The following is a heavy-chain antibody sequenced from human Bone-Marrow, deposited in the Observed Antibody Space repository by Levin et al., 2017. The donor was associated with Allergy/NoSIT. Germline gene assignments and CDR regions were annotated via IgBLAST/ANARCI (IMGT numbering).Heavy chain of an antibody. CDR2: INEDGTTT. Sequence: PGGSLRLSCVGSGFTFSFNWMHWVRQVPGKGLVWVSRINEDGTTTNYADSVKGRFTISRDNSKNTVYLQMNSLRVEDTAVYYCAKDFGGPTDYWGQGTLVTVSS. CDR3: AKDFGGPTDY. J-gene: IGHJ4*02. D-gene: IGHD3-16*01. V-gene: IGHV3-74*01. CDR1: GFTFSFNW.